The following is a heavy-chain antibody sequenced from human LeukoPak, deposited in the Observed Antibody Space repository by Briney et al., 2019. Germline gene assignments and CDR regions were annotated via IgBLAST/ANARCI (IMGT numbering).Heavy chain of an antibody. Sequence: GGSLRLSCAASGFTFNSYAMSWVRQAPGKGLEWVSAISGSDGSTYYADSVKGRFTISRDNSKNTLYLQMNSLRAEDTAVYYCAKPSLAAAGNLWVSGGNWFDSWGQGTLVTVPS. D-gene: IGHD6-13*01. CDR3: AKPSLAAAGNLWVSGGNWFDS. CDR1: GFTFNSYA. CDR2: ISGSDGST. V-gene: IGHV3-23*01. J-gene: IGHJ5*01.